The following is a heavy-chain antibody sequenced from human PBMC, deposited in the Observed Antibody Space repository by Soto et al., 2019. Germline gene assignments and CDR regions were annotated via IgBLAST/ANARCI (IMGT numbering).Heavy chain of an antibody. Sequence: GGSLRLSCAASGFAFSTYAMTWVRQAPGKGLEWVSVISGSGGSSYYAASVKGRFTISRDNSKNTLYLQMNGLRAEDTALYYCAKVVSITMVRGVLNWFDPWGQGTLVTVSS. CDR2: ISGSGGSS. J-gene: IGHJ5*02. CDR1: GFAFSTYA. V-gene: IGHV3-23*01. D-gene: IGHD3-10*01. CDR3: AKVVSITMVRGVLNWFDP.